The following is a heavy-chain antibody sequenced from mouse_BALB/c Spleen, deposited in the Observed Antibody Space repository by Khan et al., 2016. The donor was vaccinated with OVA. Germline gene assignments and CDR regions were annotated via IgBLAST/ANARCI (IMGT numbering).Heavy chain of an antibody. CDR1: GYSITSDYA. Sequence: QLEESGPGLVKPSQSLCLTCTVTGYSITSDYAWNWIRQFPGNKLEWMGYISYSGSTNYNPSLKSRISITRDTSKNQFFLQLNSVTTEDTATYYCARDGSRYNYAMDYWGQGTSVTVSS. CDR2: ISYSGST. D-gene: IGHD2-3*01. V-gene: IGHV3-2*02. J-gene: IGHJ4*01. CDR3: ARDGSRYNYAMDY.